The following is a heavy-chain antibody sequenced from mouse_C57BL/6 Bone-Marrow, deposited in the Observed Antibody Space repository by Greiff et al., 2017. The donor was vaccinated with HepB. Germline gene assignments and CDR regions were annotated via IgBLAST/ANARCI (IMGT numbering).Heavy chain of an antibody. V-gene: IGHV5-12*01. D-gene: IGHD2-3*01. CDR3: ARRIYDGYSYYFDY. CDR1: GFTFSDYY. CDR2: ISNGGGST. Sequence: EVKLVESGGGLVQPGGSLKLSCAASGFTFSDYYMYWVRQAPEKRLEWVAYISNGGGSTYYPDTVKGRFTISRDNAKNTLYLQMSRLTSEDTAMYYWARRIYDGYSYYFDYWGQGTTLTVSS. J-gene: IGHJ2*01.